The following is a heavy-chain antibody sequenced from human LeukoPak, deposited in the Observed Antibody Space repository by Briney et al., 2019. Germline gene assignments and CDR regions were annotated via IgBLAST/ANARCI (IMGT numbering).Heavy chain of an antibody. D-gene: IGHD4-11*01. V-gene: IGHV4-30-2*01. CDR2: INHSGST. Sequence: SQTLSLTCTVSGGSISSGGYYWSWIRQPPGKGLEWIGEINHSGSTNYNPSLKSRVTISVDTSKNQFSLKLSSVTAADTAVYYCARDGNYSGIDYWGQGTLVTVSS. J-gene: IGHJ4*02. CDR3: ARDGNYSGIDY. CDR1: GGSISSGGYY.